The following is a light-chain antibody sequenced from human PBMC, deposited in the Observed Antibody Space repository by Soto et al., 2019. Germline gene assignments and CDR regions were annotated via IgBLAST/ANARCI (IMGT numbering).Light chain of an antibody. CDR3: QQYASSPT. CDR1: QSVTNSY. V-gene: IGKV3-20*01. CDR2: GAS. J-gene: IGKJ1*01. Sequence: EIVLTQSPGTLSLSPGERATLSCRASQSVTNSYVAWYQQQLGQAPRLLIYGASIRATGIPDRFSGSGSGTDFTLTISRLEPEDSAVFYCQQYASSPTFGQGTKVEIK.